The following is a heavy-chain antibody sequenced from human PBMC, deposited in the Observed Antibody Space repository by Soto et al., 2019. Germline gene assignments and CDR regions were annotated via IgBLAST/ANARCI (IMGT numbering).Heavy chain of an antibody. Sequence: QVQLQESGPGLVKPSQTLSLTCTVSGASISSGDYYWSWIRQSPGRGLEWIGYIYDSGGTYYNPSLKSRATISIDTPKNQFALKLSSVTAADTAVYYCAREIARGYNHGVLYWGQGTLVTVSS. CDR3: AREIARGYNHGVLY. V-gene: IGHV4-30-4*01. J-gene: IGHJ4*02. CDR1: GASISSGDYY. CDR2: IYDSGGT. D-gene: IGHD5-18*01.